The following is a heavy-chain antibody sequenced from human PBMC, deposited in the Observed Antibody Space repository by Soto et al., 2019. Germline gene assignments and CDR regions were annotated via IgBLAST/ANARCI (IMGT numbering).Heavy chain of an antibody. Sequence: GESLKISCKASGYNFTTFWISWMRQVPGKGLEWMGRIDPSDSYSNYSPSFQGHITISADKSINTAYLHFSNLKAADTAVYYCARHFPLPTDLQFYYYYYYGVDVWGHGTAVTVSS. V-gene: IGHV5-10-1*01. J-gene: IGHJ6*02. CDR2: IDPSDSYS. CDR3: ARHFPLPTDLQFYYYYYYGVDV. CDR1: GYNFTTFW. D-gene: IGHD3-3*02.